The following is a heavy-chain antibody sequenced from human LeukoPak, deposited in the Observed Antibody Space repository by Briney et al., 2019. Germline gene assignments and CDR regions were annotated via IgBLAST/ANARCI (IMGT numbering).Heavy chain of an antibody. CDR2: ISYDGSNK. J-gene: IGHJ4*02. V-gene: IGHV3-30-3*01. CDR1: GFTFSSYA. D-gene: IGHD3-22*01. CDR3: ARDLWSSGYHIDY. Sequence: GGSLRLSCAASGFTFSSYAMHWVRQAPGKGLEWVAVISYDGSNKYYADSVKGRFTISRDNSKNTLYLQMNSLRAGDTAVYYCARDLWSSGYHIDYWGQGTLVTVSS.